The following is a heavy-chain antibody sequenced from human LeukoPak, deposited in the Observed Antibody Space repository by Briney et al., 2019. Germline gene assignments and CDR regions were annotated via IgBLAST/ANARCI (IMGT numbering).Heavy chain of an antibody. Sequence: GGSLRLSCAVSGFTVSSNYMSWVRQAPGKGLEWVSVMYSGGATYYADSVKGRFTISRHNSKNTLYLQINSLRPEDTAVYYCARGGGDYNPFDYWGQGTLVTVSS. CDR1: GFTVSSNY. CDR3: ARGGGDYNPFDY. D-gene: IGHD4-17*01. J-gene: IGHJ4*02. CDR2: MYSGGAT. V-gene: IGHV3-53*04.